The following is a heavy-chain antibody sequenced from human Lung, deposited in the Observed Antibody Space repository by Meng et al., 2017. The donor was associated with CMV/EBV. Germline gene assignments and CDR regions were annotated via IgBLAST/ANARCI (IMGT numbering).Heavy chain of an antibody. CDR3: ANRGRTMRDY. CDR2: ISPRGGDT. J-gene: IGHJ4*02. CDR1: GVNYSSKA. D-gene: IGHD4/OR15-4a*01. Sequence: CAGSGVNYSSKAWSWVREAPEKGLEWVSSISPRGGDTYHADYVKGRFTIYRDNSKKALYVQMNSLRVEDTAVYYCANRGRTMRDYWGQGTLVTVSS. V-gene: IGHV3-23*01.